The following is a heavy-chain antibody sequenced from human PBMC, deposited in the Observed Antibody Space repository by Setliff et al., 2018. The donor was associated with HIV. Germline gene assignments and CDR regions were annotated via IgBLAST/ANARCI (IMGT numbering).Heavy chain of an antibody. D-gene: IGHD6-13*01. CDR3: ARDKGIREAASLDY. V-gene: IGHV1-69*10. J-gene: IGHJ4*02. Sequence: SVKVSCKASGGTFSDFRITWVRQAPGQGLEWMGEITPFVGITSYAQKFQGRVTISADESTATAYIELSSLTSQDTAVYYCARDKGIREAASLDYWGQGSLVTVSS. CDR2: ITPFVGIT. CDR1: GGTFSDFR.